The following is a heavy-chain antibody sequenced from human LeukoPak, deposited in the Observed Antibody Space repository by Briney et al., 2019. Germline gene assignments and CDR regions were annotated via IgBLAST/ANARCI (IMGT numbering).Heavy chain of an antibody. D-gene: IGHD3-22*01. Sequence: ASVKVSCKVSGGTFSSYAISWVRQAPGQGLEWMGWISAYNGNTNYAQKLQGRVTMTTDTSTSTAYMELRSLRSDDTAVYYCAYDSRLHTDAFDIWGQGTMVTVSS. CDR1: GGTFSSYA. CDR2: ISAYNGNT. V-gene: IGHV1-18*01. J-gene: IGHJ3*02. CDR3: AYDSRLHTDAFDI.